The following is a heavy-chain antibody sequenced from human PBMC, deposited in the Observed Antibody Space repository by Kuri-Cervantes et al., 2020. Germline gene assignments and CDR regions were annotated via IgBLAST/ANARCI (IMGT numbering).Heavy chain of an antibody. CDR1: GFTFSSYG. J-gene: IGHJ4*02. CDR3: ASDTYDSSGYYYVDQ. V-gene: IGHV3-33*08. CDR2: IRYDGSNK. Sequence: GESLKISCAAFGFTFSSYGMHWVRQAPGKGLEWVAFIRYDGSNKYYADSVKGRFTISRDNSKNTLYLQMNSLRAEDTAVYYCASDTYDSSGYYYVDQWGQGTLVTVSS. D-gene: IGHD3-22*01.